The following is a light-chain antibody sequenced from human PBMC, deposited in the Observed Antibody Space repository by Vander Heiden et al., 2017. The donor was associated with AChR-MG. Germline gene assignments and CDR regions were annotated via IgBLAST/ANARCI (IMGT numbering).Light chain of an antibody. J-gene: IGLJ2*01. V-gene: IGLV1-44*01. Sequence: SVLPQPPSASGTPGQSVTISCSGSSSNIGGNTVSWYQQFPGTAPKLLIYSNNQRPSGVPDRFSGSKSGTSASLAISGLQSEDEADYYCAAWDVSLNAVLFGGGTKLTVL. CDR1: SSNIGGNT. CDR2: SNN. CDR3: AAWDVSLNAVL.